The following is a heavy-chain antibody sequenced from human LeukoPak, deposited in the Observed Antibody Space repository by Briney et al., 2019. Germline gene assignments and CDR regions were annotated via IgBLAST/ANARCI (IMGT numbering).Heavy chain of an antibody. CDR1: GYTFTSYD. CDR3: ARSGSSPRYYYGMDV. CDR2: MNPNSGNT. V-gene: IGHV1-8*02. D-gene: IGHD1-26*01. J-gene: IGHJ6*02. Sequence: GASVKVSCKASGYTFTSYDINWVRQATGQGLEWMGWMNPNSGNTGYAQKFQGRVTMTRNTSISTAYMELSSLRSEDTAVYYCARSGSSPRYYYGMDVWGQGTTVTVSS.